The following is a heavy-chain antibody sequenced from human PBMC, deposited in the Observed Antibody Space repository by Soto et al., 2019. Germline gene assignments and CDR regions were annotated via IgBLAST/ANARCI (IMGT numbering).Heavy chain of an antibody. V-gene: IGHV2-5*01. D-gene: IGHD6-19*01. J-gene: IGHJ4*02. CDR1: GVSVSTTGVG. CDR2: IYWNDDE. Sequence: QITLKESGPTLVKPTQTLTLTCTLSGVSVSTTGVGVAWIRQPPGKALECLALIYWNDDERYSPSLKSRLTISKDISKNQVVLTMANMDPVDAATYYCARRLWDSSGWHPFDSWCQGALVTVSS. CDR3: ARRLWDSSGWHPFDS.